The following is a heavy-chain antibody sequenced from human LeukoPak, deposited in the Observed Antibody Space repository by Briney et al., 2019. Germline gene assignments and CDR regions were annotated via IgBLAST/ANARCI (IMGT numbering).Heavy chain of an antibody. D-gene: IGHD3-10*01. CDR2: IYSGGNT. Sequence: GGSLRLSCAASGFTVSRNYMSWVRQAPGKGLEWVSVIYSGGNTYYADSVKGRFTISRDNSKNTLYLHMNSLRAEDTAVYYCARVTKTLWFGDVDYFDYWGQGTLVTVSS. CDR3: ARVTKTLWFGDVDYFDY. V-gene: IGHV3-66*01. J-gene: IGHJ4*02. CDR1: GFTVSRNY.